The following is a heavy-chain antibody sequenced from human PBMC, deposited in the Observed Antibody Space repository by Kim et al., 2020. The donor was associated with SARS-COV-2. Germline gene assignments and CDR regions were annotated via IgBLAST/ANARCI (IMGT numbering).Heavy chain of an antibody. D-gene: IGHD2-15*01. CDR1: GFTFDDYA. CDR3: AKDPTSRGGWYTFDY. Sequence: GGSLRLSCAASGFTFDDYAMHWVRQAPGKGLEWVSGISWNSSSTSYADSVKGRFTISRDNAKNSLYLQMNSLRAEDTALYYCAKDPTSRGGWYTFDYWGQGTLVTVSS. V-gene: IGHV3-9*01. J-gene: IGHJ4*02. CDR2: ISWNSSST.